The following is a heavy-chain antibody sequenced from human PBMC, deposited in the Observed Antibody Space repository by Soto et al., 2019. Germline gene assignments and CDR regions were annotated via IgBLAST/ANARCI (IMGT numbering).Heavy chain of an antibody. CDR1: GFSLSNARMG. V-gene: IGHV2-26*01. CDR3: ARIRRYSSGWYHYYYGMDV. Sequence: ESGPTLVNPTETLTLTCTVSGFSLSNARMGVSWIRQPPGKALEWLAHIFSNDEKSYSTSLKSRLTISKDTSKSQVVLTMTNMDPVNTATYYCARIRRYSSGWYHYYYGMDVWGQGTTVTVSS. J-gene: IGHJ6*02. D-gene: IGHD6-19*01. CDR2: IFSNDEK.